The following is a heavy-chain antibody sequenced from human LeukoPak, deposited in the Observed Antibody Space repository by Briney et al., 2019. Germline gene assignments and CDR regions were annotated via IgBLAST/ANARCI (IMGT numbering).Heavy chain of an antibody. J-gene: IGHJ4*02. CDR3: ARVFFDSGAFDY. Sequence: SETLSLTCAVYGGSFSGYYWGWIRQPPGKGLEWTGNIYHSGSTYYNPSLKSRVTMSLDTSKNQFSLRLSSVTAADTAVYYCARVFFDSGAFDYWGQGTLVTVSS. D-gene: IGHD3-9*01. V-gene: IGHV4-34*01. CDR1: GGSFSGYY. CDR2: IYHSGST.